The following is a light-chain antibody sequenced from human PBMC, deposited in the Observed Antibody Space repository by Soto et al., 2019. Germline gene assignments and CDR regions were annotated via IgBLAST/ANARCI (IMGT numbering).Light chain of an antibody. CDR1: QSFLYNSNNKNY. V-gene: IGKV4-1*01. CDR3: QQYYNTPLFT. J-gene: IGKJ3*01. Sequence: DIVMTQSPDSLAVSLGERATINCKSSQSFLYNSNNKNYLAWYQQKPGQPPKLLIYLASTRESGVPDRFSGSGSGTEFTLTISSLQAEDVAVYYCQQYYNTPLFTFGPGTKVDIK. CDR2: LAS.